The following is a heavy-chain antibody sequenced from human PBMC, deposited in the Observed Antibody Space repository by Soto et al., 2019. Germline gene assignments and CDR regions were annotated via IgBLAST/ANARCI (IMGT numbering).Heavy chain of an antibody. CDR3: AAGRYSSGWYYFDY. J-gene: IGHJ4*02. D-gene: IGHD6-19*01. CDR2: ISGSGAST. Sequence: WGSLRVSCAASGFTFSTYAMSWVRQAPGKGLEWVSAISGSGASTYYADSVKGRFTISRDNSKNTLYLQMNSLRAEDTAVYYCAAGRYSSGWYYFDYWGQGTLVTVSS. CDR1: GFTFSTYA. V-gene: IGHV3-23*01.